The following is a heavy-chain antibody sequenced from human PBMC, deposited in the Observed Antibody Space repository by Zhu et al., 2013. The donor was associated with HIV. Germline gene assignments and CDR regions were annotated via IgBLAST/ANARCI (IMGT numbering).Heavy chain of an antibody. CDR1: GYIFINYG. V-gene: IGHV1-18*01. CDR2: ISAYNGNT. Sequence: VQLVQSGAEVKKPGASVKVSCKGSGYIFINYGISWVRQAPGQGLEWMGWISAYNGNTNYLQKFQGRVTMTTDTSTSTVYMELRSLRSDDTAVYYCARGPYFRDYFDYWGQGTLVTVSS. J-gene: IGHJ4*02. D-gene: IGHD3-10*02. CDR3: ARGPYFRDYFDY.